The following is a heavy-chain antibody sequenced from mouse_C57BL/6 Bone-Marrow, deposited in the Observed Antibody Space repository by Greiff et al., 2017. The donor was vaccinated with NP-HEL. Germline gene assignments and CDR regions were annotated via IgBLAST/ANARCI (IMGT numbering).Heavy chain of an antibody. D-gene: IGHD2-4*01. V-gene: IGHV1-5*01. Sequence: VQLQQSGTVLARPGASVKMSCKTSGYTFTSYWLHWVKQRPGQGLEWIGAIYPGNSDTSSNQKFKGKAKLTAVTSASTAYMELSSLTNEDSAVYYWTREDFYDYDLGFAYWGQGTLVTVSA. CDR3: TREDFYDYDLGFAY. CDR1: GYTFTSYW. J-gene: IGHJ3*01. CDR2: IYPGNSDT.